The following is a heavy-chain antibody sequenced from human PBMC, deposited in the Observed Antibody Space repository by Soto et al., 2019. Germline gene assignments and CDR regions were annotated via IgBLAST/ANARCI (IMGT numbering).Heavy chain of an antibody. CDR1: GYTFTSYA. J-gene: IGHJ6*02. V-gene: IGHV1-3*01. Sequence: ASVKVSCKASGYTFTSYAMHWVRQAPGQRLEWMGWINAGNGNTKYSQKFQGRVTITRDTSASTAYMELSSPRSEDTAVYYCARDGRLWLQLYSYGMDVWGQGTTVTVSS. CDR2: INAGNGNT. CDR3: ARDGRLWLQLYSYGMDV. D-gene: IGHD5-18*01.